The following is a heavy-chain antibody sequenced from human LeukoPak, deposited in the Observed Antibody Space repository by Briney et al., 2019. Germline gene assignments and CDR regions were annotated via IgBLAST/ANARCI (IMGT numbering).Heavy chain of an antibody. J-gene: IGHJ4*02. CDR2: ISSSSGTI. Sequence: QPGGSLRLPCAASGFTFSSFSMNWVRQAPGKGLEWVSYISSSSGTINYADSVKGRFTISRDNAKNSLYLQMNSLRAEDTAVYYCARGLDYWGQGTPVTVSS. CDR1: GFTFSSFS. V-gene: IGHV3-48*01. CDR3: ARGLDY.